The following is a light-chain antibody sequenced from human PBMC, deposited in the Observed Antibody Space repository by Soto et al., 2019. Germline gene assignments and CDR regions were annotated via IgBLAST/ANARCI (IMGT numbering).Light chain of an antibody. CDR2: QAS. V-gene: IGKV1-5*03. Sequence: DIQMTQSPSTLSASVGDRVTITCRASQSISSWLAWYQQKPGKAPKLLIFQASSLKSGVPSRFSGSGAATDYSVAICSLQPDDFATDYGKGCISAADITFSCGAK. J-gene: IGKJ4*01. CDR3: KGCISAADIT. CDR1: QSISSW.